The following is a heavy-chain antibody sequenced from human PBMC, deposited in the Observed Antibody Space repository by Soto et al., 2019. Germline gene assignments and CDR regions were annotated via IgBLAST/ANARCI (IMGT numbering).Heavy chain of an antibody. CDR2: IYHTGSN. J-gene: IGHJ4*02. D-gene: IGHD2-2*01. Sequence: KTSETLSLTCTVSGGSVSSGSFYWSWIRQPPGKGLEWIGYIYHTGSNTYNPSLKSRVTMSADTSQNQFSLRLSSVTAADTAVYYCARGYCSSRSCSIFNYWGQGTQVTVSS. CDR3: ARGYCSSRSCSIFNY. V-gene: IGHV4-61*01. CDR1: GGSVSSGSFY.